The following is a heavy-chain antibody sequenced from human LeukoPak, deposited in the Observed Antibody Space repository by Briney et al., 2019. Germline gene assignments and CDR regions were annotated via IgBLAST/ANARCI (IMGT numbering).Heavy chain of an antibody. CDR2: IRSKAYGGTT. D-gene: IGHD1-26*01. J-gene: IGHJ4*02. CDR1: GFTFGDYA. Sequence: GSLRLSCTASGFTFGDYAMSWVRQAPGKGLEWVGFIRSKAYGGTTEYAASVKGRFTISRDDSKSIAYLQMNSLKTEDTAVYYCTRQPMYSGKYYFDYWGQGTMVTVSS. V-gene: IGHV3-49*04. CDR3: TRQPMYSGKYYFDY.